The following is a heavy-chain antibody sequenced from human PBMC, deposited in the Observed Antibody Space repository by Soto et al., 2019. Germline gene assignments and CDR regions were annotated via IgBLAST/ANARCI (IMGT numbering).Heavy chain of an antibody. CDR2: ISTYNGNT. J-gene: IGHJ4*02. CDR1: GYSFTTSG. CDR3: ARRLYGDYDY. V-gene: IGHV1-18*01. D-gene: IGHD4-17*01. Sequence: QAQLVQSGAEVKEPGASVKVSCKSAGYSFTTSGITWVRQAPGQGLEWMGWISTYNGNTNYAQKLQYRVTLTTATSTRTAYMELRSLRSDDTAVYYCARRLYGDYDYWGQGTLVTVSS.